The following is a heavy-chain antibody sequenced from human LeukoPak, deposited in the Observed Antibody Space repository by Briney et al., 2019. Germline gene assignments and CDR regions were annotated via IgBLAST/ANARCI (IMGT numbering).Heavy chain of an antibody. D-gene: IGHD5/OR15-5a*01. CDR2: IYYSGSI. CDR1: GGSISNNNCF. V-gene: IGHV4-39*01. J-gene: IGHJ4*02. CDR3: ARQARGLGTVSRAWTFDR. Sequence: PSETLSLTCTVSGGSISNNNCFWGWIRPSPGKGLEWIGTIYYSGSIYYNPSFTSRHTISVDTSKNQFSVRLRSVTAADTAVYYCARQARGLGTVSRAWTFDRWGQGALASVSS.